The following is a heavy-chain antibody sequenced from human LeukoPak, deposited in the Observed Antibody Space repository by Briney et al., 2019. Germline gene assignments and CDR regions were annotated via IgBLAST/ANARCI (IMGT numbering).Heavy chain of an antibody. CDR3: TRPPRQLLSSLYYMDV. V-gene: IGHV3-73*01. CDR1: GFTFSGSA. J-gene: IGHJ6*03. D-gene: IGHD2-2*01. Sequence: GGSLRLSCAASGFTFSGSAMHWVRQASGKGLEWVGRIRSKANSYATAYAASVKGRFTISRDDSKNTAYLQMNSLKTEDTAVYYCTRPPRQLLSSLYYMDVWGKGTTVTVSS. CDR2: IRSKANSYAT.